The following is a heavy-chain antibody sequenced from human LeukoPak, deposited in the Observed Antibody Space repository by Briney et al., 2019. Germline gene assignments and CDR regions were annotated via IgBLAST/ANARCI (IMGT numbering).Heavy chain of an antibody. V-gene: IGHV4-59*01. D-gene: IGHD1-26*01. CDR2: IYYSGST. CDR1: GGSIGSYY. Sequence: PSETLSLTCTVSGGSIGSYYWSWIRQPPGKGLEWIGYIYYSGSTNYNPSLKSRVTISVDTSKNQFSLKLSSVTAADTAVYYCARSVGAYSDDFDYWARETWSPSPQ. J-gene: IGHJ4*02. CDR3: ARSVGAYSDDFDY.